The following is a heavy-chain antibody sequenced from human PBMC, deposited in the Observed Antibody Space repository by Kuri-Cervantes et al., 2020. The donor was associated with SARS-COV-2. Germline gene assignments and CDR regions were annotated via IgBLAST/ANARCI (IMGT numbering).Heavy chain of an antibody. V-gene: IGHV3-23*01. J-gene: IGHJ4*02. CDR3: AKDHFGLAASPGQVAFDY. CDR2: ISGGGSNT. D-gene: IGHD6-13*01. Sequence: GESLKISCAASGFTFSSYVMTWVRQPPGKGLEWVSGISGGGSNTYYADSVKGRFTISRDNSKNTLYLQMNSLRAEDTAVYYCAKDHFGLAASPGQVAFDYWGQGTLVTVSS. CDR1: GFTFSSYV.